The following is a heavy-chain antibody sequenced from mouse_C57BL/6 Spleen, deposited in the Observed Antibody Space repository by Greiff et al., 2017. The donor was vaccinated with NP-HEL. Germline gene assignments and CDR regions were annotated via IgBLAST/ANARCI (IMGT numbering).Heavy chain of an antibody. CDR3: ARRAAQAAWFAY. V-gene: IGHV1-50*01. D-gene: IGHD3-2*02. CDR2: IDPSDSST. Sequence: QVQLQQPGAELVKPGASVKLSCKASGYTFTSYWMQWVKQRPGQGLEWIGEIDPSDSSTNYNQKFKGKATLTVDTSSSTAYMQLSSLTSEDSAVYYCARRAAQAAWFAYWGQGTLVTVSA. J-gene: IGHJ3*01. CDR1: GYTFTSYW.